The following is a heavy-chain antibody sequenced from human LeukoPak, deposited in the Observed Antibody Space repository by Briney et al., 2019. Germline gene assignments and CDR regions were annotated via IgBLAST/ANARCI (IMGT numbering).Heavy chain of an antibody. Sequence: SETLSLTCTVSGGSISGYYWSWIRQPPGKGLEWIGYIHYSGNTNYSPFLKSRVTISLDTSKNQFSLKLSSVTAADTAVYYCARAKVDTAMANPPFDYWGQGTLVTVSS. CDR2: IHYSGNT. V-gene: IGHV4-59*08. D-gene: IGHD5-18*01. CDR3: ARAKVDTAMANPPFDY. J-gene: IGHJ4*02. CDR1: GGSISGYY.